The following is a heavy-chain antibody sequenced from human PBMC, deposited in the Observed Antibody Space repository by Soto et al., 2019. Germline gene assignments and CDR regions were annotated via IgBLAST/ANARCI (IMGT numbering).Heavy chain of an antibody. D-gene: IGHD6-19*01. V-gene: IGHV4-59*01. Sequence: TSETLSLTCTVSGGSIISYYWSWIRQPPWKGLEWIGYIYYSGSTNYNPSLKSRVTISVDTSKSQFSLKPSSVTAADTAVYYCARGSSGWLDYWGQGTLVTVS. J-gene: IGHJ4*02. CDR3: ARGSSGWLDY. CDR1: GGSIISYY. CDR2: IYYSGST.